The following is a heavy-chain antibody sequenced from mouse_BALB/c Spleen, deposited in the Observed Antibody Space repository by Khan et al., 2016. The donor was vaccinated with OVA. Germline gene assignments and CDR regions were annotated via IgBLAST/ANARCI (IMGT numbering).Heavy chain of an antibody. CDR2: INPSNGDT. CDR1: GYTFTSFY. CDR3: ARSGYGNPFAD. J-gene: IGHJ3*01. D-gene: IGHD2-1*01. Sequence: QVQLQQPGAELVKPGASVKISCKASGYTFTSFYMYWVKQRPGQGLEWIGGINPSNGDTHFYEKFKSKATLTVDKSSTTAYMQFSSLTSEDSAVYYCARSGYGNPFADWGQVTLVTVSA. V-gene: IGHV1S81*02.